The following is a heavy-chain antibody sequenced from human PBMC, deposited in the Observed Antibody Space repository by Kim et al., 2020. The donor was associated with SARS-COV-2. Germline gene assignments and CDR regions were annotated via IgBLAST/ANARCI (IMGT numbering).Heavy chain of an antibody. V-gene: IGHV4-30-4*08. J-gene: IGHJ3*02. CDR3: AFVNMVRGAPGDFDI. D-gene: IGHD3-10*01. CDR1: GGSISSGDYC. Sequence: SETLSLTCTVSGGSISSGDYCWSWLRQPKGKDLEWNGYNYYSGNTNSNLSLKSRVTIYVDKYKNHLSLKLSSVTAADTAVYYCAFVNMVRGAPGDFDIWG. CDR2: NYYSGNT.